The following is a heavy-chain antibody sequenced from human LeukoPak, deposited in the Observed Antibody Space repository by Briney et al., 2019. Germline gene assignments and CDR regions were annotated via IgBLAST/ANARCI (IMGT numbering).Heavy chain of an antibody. CDR1: GYTLDSYG. V-gene: IGHV1-18*01. CDR2: ITAYSGHI. CDR3: ARGGRTTAPDF. Sequence: ASVKVSCKTSGYTLDSYGISWVRQAPGQGLEWMAWITAYSGHIDYAQNLQGGVTVTTDTSTSTAHMELRSLRSDDTAVYYCARGGRTTAPDFWGQGTLVTVTS. D-gene: IGHD2/OR15-2a*01. J-gene: IGHJ4*02.